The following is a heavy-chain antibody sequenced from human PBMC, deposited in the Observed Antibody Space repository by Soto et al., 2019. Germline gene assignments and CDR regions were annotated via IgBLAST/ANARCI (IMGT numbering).Heavy chain of an antibody. V-gene: IGHV4-59*08. CDR2: IYYSGST. CDR1: GGSISSYY. J-gene: IGHJ1*01. CDR3: ARHDYGDYLEYFQH. Sequence: SETLSLTCTVSGGSISSYYWSWIRQPPGKGLEWIGYIYYSGSTNYNPSLKSRVTISVDTSKNQFSLKLSSVTAADTAVYYCARHDYGDYLEYFQHWGQGTLVTVSS. D-gene: IGHD4-17*01.